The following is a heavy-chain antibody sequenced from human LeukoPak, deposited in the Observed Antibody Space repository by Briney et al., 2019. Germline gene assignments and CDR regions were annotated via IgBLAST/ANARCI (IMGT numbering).Heavy chain of an antibody. D-gene: IGHD4-11*01. Sequence: GGSLRLSCAASGFTFSDYYMSWIRQAPGKGLEWVSYISSSGSTIYYADSVKGRFTISRDNAKNSLYLQMNSLRAEDTAVYYCATDDYSNYGYYYHMNVWGKGTTVTVSS. CDR2: ISSSGSTI. V-gene: IGHV3-11*01. CDR1: GFTFSDYY. CDR3: ATDDYSNYGYYYHMNV. J-gene: IGHJ6*03.